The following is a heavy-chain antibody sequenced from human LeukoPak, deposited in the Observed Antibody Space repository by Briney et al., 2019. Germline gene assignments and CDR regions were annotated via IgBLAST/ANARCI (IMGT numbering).Heavy chain of an antibody. D-gene: IGHD1-26*01. V-gene: IGHV3-23*01. CDR2: ISGSGGST. CDR1: GFTFSNYG. J-gene: IGHJ6*03. Sequence: GGTLRLSCAASGFTFSNYGMSWVRQAPGKGLEWVSGISGSGGSTYYADSVKSRFTISRDNAKNSLYLQMNSLRAEGTAVYYCTGSTASYYYYYMDVWGKGTTVTVSS. CDR3: TGSTASYYYYYMDV.